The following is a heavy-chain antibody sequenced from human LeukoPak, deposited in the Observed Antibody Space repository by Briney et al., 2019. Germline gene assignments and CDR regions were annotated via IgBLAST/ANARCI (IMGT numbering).Heavy chain of an antibody. V-gene: IGHV3-33*06. CDR1: GFTFSSYG. CDR3: AKDLSPYYYDSSGHYIPHDAFDI. J-gene: IGHJ3*02. CDR2: ICFDGNNK. D-gene: IGHD3-22*01. Sequence: PGGSLRLSCAASGFTFSSYGMHWVRQAPGKGLEGVAVICFDGNNKYYTDSVKVRFTISRDNSKNTLYLQMNSLRAEDTAIYYCAKDLSPYYYDSSGHYIPHDAFDIWGRGTMVTVSS.